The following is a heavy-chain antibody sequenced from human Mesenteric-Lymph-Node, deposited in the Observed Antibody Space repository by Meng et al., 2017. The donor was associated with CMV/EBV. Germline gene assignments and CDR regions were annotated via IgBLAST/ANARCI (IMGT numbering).Heavy chain of an antibody. CDR2: IYTGDSDT. V-gene: IGHV5-51*01. J-gene: IGHJ6*02. CDR3: ARSRYDFWSGYYGMDV. Sequence: GGSLRLSCKGSRYSFTSYWIGWVRQMPGKGLEWMGIIYTGDSDTRYSPSFQGQVTISADKSISTAYLQWSSLKASDTAMYYCARSRYDFWSGYYGMDVWGQGTTVTVSS. D-gene: IGHD3-3*01. CDR1: RYSFTSYW.